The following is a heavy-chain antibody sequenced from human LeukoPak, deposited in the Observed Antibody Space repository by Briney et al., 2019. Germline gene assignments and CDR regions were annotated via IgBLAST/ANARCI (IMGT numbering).Heavy chain of an antibody. CDR3: AIGISAYGGNSAFDY. Sequence: GGSLRLSXAASGFTVSSNYMSWVGQAPGKGLEWVSVIYSGGSTYYADSVKGRFTISRDNSKNTLYLQMNSLRAEDTAVYYCAIGISAYGGNSAFDYWGQGTLVTVSS. CDR2: IYSGGST. J-gene: IGHJ4*02. D-gene: IGHD4-23*01. V-gene: IGHV3-66*02. CDR1: GFTVSSNY.